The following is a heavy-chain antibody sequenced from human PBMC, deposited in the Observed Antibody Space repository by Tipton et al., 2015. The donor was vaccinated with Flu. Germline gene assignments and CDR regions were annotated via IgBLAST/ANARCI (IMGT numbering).Heavy chain of an antibody. J-gene: IGHJ4*02. CDR3: TTAVENTKGWYGYFDY. D-gene: IGHD6-19*01. Sequence: SLRLSCAASGFTFSNAWMSWVRQAPGKGLEWVGRIKSKADGGTTDYAAPMKGRFTISRDDSKNTLYLQMDSLKTEDTAVYYCTTAVENTKGWYGYFDYCGQGTLVPVSS. CDR1: GFTFSNAW. V-gene: IGHV3-15*01. CDR2: IKSKADGGTT.